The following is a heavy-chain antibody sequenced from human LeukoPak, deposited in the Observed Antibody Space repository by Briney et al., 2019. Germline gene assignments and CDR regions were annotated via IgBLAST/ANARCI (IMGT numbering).Heavy chain of an antibody. V-gene: IGHV3-23*01. D-gene: IGHD2-2*01. Sequence: PGGSLRLSCAASGFTFSSYAMSWVRQAPGKGLEWVSAISGSGGGTYYADSVKGRFTISGDNSKNTLYLQMNSLRAEDTAVYYCAKPPLPAAIGGDAFDIWGQGTMVTVSS. CDR3: AKPPLPAAIGGDAFDI. J-gene: IGHJ3*02. CDR1: GFTFSSYA. CDR2: ISGSGGGT.